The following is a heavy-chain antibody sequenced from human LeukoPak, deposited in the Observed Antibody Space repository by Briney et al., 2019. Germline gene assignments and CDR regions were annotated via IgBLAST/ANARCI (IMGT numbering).Heavy chain of an antibody. V-gene: IGHV1-18*01. J-gene: IGHJ4*02. CDR2: ISTYTGNS. CDR1: GGTFSSYA. Sequence: WASVKVSCKASGGTFSSYAISWVRQAPGQGLEWMGRISTYTGNSNYAQKYQDRVTMTTDTSTSTAYMELRNLSSDDTAVYYCARTMTTLTTHGELDFWGQGTLVTVSS. D-gene: IGHD4-17*01. CDR3: ARTMTTLTTHGELDF.